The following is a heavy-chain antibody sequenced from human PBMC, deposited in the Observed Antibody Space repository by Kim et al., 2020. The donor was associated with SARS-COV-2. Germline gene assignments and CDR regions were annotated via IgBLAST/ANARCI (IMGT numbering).Heavy chain of an antibody. Sequence: RFTISRDNAKNSLYLQMNSLRAEDTALYYCAKNGESYCSSTSCYSWYFDYWGQGTLVTVSS. CDR3: AKNGESYCSSTSCYSWYFDY. D-gene: IGHD2-2*01. V-gene: IGHV3-9*01. J-gene: IGHJ4*02.